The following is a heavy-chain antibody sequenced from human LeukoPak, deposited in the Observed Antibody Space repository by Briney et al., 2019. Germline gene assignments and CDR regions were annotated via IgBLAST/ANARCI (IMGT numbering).Heavy chain of an antibody. CDR1: GGSISSYY. CDR2: IYYSGST. D-gene: IGHD5-18*01. CDR3: ARYKRGYSYGDDYFDY. V-gene: IGHV4-59*01. J-gene: IGHJ4*02. Sequence: SETLSLTCTVSGGSISSYYWSWIRQPPGKGLEWIGYIYYSGSTNYNPSLKSRVTISVDTSKNQFSLKLSSVTAADTAVYYCARYKRGYSYGDDYFDYWGQGTLVTVSS.